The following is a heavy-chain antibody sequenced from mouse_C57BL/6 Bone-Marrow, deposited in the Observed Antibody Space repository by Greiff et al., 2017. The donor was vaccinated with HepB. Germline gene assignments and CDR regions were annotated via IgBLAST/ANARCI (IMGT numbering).Heavy chain of an antibody. CDR1: GYTFTSYW. V-gene: IGHV1-53*01. J-gene: IGHJ4*01. CDR2: INPSNGGT. Sequence: QVQLQQPGTELVKPGASVKLSCTASGYTFTSYWMHWVKQSPGPGIEWIGHINPSNGGTNYNEKFKSKATLTVDKSSSTAYMQLSSLTSEDTAVYYCARAGNYDSMDYWGQGTSVTVSS. CDR3: ARAGNYDSMDY. D-gene: IGHD2-1*01.